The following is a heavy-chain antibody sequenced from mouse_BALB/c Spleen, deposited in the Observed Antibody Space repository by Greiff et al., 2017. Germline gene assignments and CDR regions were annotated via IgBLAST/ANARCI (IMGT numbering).Heavy chain of an antibody. J-gene: IGHJ1*01. V-gene: IGHV5-9-4*01. Sequence: EVMLVESGGGLVKPGGSLKLSCAASGFTFSSYTMSWVRQSPEKRLEWVAEISSGGSYTYYPDTVTGRFTISRDNAKNTLYLEMSSLRSEDTAMYYCARDEITTGHWYFDVWGAGTTVTVSS. CDR2: ISSGGSYT. D-gene: IGHD2-4*01. CDR1: GFTFSSYT. CDR3: ARDEITTGHWYFDV.